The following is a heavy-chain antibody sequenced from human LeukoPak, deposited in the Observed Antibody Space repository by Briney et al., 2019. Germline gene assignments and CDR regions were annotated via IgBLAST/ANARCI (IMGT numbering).Heavy chain of an antibody. CDR3: ARDQEGIAAAGTSYYFDY. CDR1: GDSVSVNRAT. D-gene: IGHD6-13*01. CDR2: IYYRSKWYA. J-gene: IGHJ4*02. V-gene: IGHV6-1*01. Sequence: SQTLSLTCAISGDSVSVNRATWNWLRQSPSRGLEWLGRIYYRSKWYADYAVSVKGRITINPDTSKNQFSLQLNSVTPEDTAVYYCARDQEGIAAAGTSYYFDYWGQGTLVTVSS.